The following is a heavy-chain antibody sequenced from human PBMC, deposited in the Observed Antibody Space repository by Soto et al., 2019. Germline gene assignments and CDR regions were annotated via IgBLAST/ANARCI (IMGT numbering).Heavy chain of an antibody. D-gene: IGHD6-6*01. Sequence: EVQLVESGGGLVKPGGSLRLSCAASGLPFSSNSMNGVRQAPGKGLEWVSSISSSSSYIYYADSVKGRFTISRDNAKNSLYLQMNSLRAEDTAVYYCARDGSSSSAYYYYYYMDVWGKGTTVTVSS. CDR1: GLPFSSNS. CDR3: ARDGSSSSAYYYYYYMDV. V-gene: IGHV3-21*01. J-gene: IGHJ6*03. CDR2: ISSSSSYI.